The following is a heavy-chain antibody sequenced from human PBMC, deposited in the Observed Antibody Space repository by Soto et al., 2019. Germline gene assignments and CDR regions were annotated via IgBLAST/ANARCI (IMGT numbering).Heavy chain of an antibody. CDR2: INAGNGNT. Sequence: ASVKVSCKASGYTFTSYAMHWVRQAPGQRLEWMGWINAGNGNTKYSQKFQGRVTITRDTSASTAYMELSSLRSEDTAVYYCARYDILTGYYLSYFDYWGQGTLVTVSS. D-gene: IGHD3-9*01. CDR3: ARYDILTGYYLSYFDY. J-gene: IGHJ4*02. V-gene: IGHV1-3*01. CDR1: GYTFTSYA.